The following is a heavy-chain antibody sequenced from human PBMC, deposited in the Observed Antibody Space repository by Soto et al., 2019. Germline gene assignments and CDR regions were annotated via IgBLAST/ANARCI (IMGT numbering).Heavy chain of an antibody. J-gene: IGHJ4*02. Sequence: QVQLVQSGAEVKKPGSSVKVSCKASGGTFSSYAISWVRQAPGQGLEWMGGIIPIFGTANYAQKFQGRGPITAGESTSTAYMELSSLICEDTAVYYCARVRVWGSDSYFGYWGQGTLVTVSS. CDR2: IIPIFGTA. V-gene: IGHV1-69*12. CDR3: ARVRVWGSDSYFGY. D-gene: IGHD3-16*01. CDR1: GGTFSSYA.